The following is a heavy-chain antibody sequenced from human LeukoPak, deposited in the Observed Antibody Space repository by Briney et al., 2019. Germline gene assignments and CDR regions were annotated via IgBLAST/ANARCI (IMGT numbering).Heavy chain of an antibody. V-gene: IGHV3-66*02. J-gene: IGHJ5*02. CDR1: GFTFSSYT. CDR2: IYSGGST. CDR3: ARGRSADP. Sequence: GGSLRPSCAASGFTFSSYTMEWVRQAPGKGLEWVSVIYSGGSTYYADSVKGRFTISRDNSKNTLYLQMNSLRAEDTAVYYCARGRSADPWGQGTLVTVSS.